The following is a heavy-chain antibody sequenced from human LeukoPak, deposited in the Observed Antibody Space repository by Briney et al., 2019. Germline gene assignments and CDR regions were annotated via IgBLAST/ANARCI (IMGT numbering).Heavy chain of an antibody. V-gene: IGHV4-34*01. CDR3: ARGGFRHYYDSSGYYDY. J-gene: IGHJ4*02. CDR2: INHSGST. CDR1: GGSFSGYY. Sequence: SETLSLTCAVYGGSFSGYYWSWIRQPPGKGLEWIGEINHSGSTNYNPSLKSRVPISVDTSKNQFYLKLSSVTAADTAVYYCARGGFRHYYDSSGYYDYWGQGTLVTVSS. D-gene: IGHD3-22*01.